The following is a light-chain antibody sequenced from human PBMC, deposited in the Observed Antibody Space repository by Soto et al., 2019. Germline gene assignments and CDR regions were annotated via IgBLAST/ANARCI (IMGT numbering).Light chain of an antibody. J-gene: IGKJ1*01. CDR1: QGISTY. V-gene: IGKV1-39*01. CDR2: AAS. Sequence: DIQITQSPSSLSESAVDRVTITCRASQGISTYLNWYQQKPGKAPKLLIYAASSLQSGVPSRFSGSGSETDFTLTISSLQPEDFATYSCQQSYNTTWTFGQGTKVDIK. CDR3: QQSYNTTWT.